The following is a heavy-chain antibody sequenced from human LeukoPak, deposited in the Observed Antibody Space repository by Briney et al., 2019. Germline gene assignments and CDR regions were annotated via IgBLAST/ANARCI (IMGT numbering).Heavy chain of an antibody. CDR2: IYYSGST. CDR3: ARTNAFDI. J-gene: IGHJ3*02. V-gene: IGHV4-59*01. CDR1: GGSISPYH. Sequence: PSETQSLTCTVSGGSISPYHWSWIRQPPGKGLEWIGYIYYSGSTSYNPSLKSRVTISVDTSKNQFSLRLSSVTAADTAVYYCARTNAFDIWGQGTVVTVSS.